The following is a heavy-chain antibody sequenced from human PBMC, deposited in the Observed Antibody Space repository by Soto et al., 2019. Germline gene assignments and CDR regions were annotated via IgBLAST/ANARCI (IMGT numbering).Heavy chain of an antibody. J-gene: IGHJ6*02. CDR3: AIQDYDFWSGRGMDV. CDR1: GFTFSSYA. Sequence: SGGSLRLSCAASGFTFSSYAMHWVRQAPGKGLEWVAVISYDGSNKYYADSVKGRFTISRDNSKNTLYLQMNSLRAEDTAVYYCAIQDYDFWSGRGMDVWGQGTTVTVSS. CDR2: ISYDGSNK. D-gene: IGHD3-3*01. V-gene: IGHV3-30-3*01.